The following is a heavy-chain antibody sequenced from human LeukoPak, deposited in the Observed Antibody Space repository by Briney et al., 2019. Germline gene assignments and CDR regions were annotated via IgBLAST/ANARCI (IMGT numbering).Heavy chain of an antibody. V-gene: IGHV3-21*01. D-gene: IGHD3-9*01. CDR1: GFTFSSYS. Sequence: GGSLRLSCAASGFTFSSYSMNWVRQAPGKGLEWVSSISSSSSYIYYADSVKGRFTISRDNAKNSLYLQMNSLRAEDTAVYYCARPLNYDILTGYLSTTYYYYGMDVWGQGTTVTVSS. CDR2: ISSSSSYI. J-gene: IGHJ6*02. CDR3: ARPLNYDILTGYLSTTYYYYGMDV.